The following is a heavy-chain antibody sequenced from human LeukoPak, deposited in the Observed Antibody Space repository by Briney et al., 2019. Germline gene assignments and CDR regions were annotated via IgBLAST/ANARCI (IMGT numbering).Heavy chain of an antibody. Sequence: GGSLRLSCAASGFTLSSHAIHWVRQAPGKGLEWVALISYDGNIKYYADSVKGRFTISRDNSKNTLSLQMNSLRPEDTAVYYCARAHLSSSSTDYMDVWAKGLRSPSP. D-gene: IGHD6-6*01. CDR3: ARAHLSSSSTDYMDV. CDR1: GFTLSSHA. CDR2: ISYDGNIK. J-gene: IGHJ6*03. V-gene: IGHV3-30*04.